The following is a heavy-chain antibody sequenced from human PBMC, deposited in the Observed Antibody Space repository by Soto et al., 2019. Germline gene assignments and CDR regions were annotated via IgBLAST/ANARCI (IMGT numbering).Heavy chain of an antibody. Sequence: PGGSLRLSCAASGFTFSSYSMNWVRQAPGKGLEWVSYISSSSSTIYYADSVKGRFTISRDNAKNSLYLQMNSLRDEDTAVYYCARERYSYGFLDGMDVWGQGTTVTVSS. CDR1: GFTFSSYS. V-gene: IGHV3-48*02. J-gene: IGHJ6*02. CDR3: ARERYSYGFLDGMDV. D-gene: IGHD5-18*01. CDR2: ISSSSSTI.